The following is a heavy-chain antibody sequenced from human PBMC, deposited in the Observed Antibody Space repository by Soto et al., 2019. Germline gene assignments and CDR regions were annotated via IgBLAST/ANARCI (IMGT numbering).Heavy chain of an antibody. CDR2: MNPNSGNT. Sequence: QVQLVQSGAEVKKPGASVKVSCKASGYTFTSYDINWVRQATGQGLEWMGWMNPNSGNTGYAQKFQGRVTMTRNTSISTAYMELSSLRSEDTAIYYCVRRGYSNSWYYYHYYGMDVWGQGTTVTVSS. J-gene: IGHJ6*02. V-gene: IGHV1-8*01. D-gene: IGHD6-13*01. CDR1: GYTFTSYD. CDR3: VRRGYSNSWYYYHYYGMDV.